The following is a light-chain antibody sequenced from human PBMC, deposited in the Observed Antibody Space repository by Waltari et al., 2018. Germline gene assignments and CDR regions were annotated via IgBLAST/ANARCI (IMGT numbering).Light chain of an antibody. V-gene: IGLV3-25*03. J-gene: IGLJ2*01. CDR1: ALPKQY. Sequence: SYELTQPPSMSVSPGQTATIACSGDALPKQYAYWYQQKPGQAPTLVMDKDTERPSGVPDRFSGSSSGTTVTLTISGVQPDDEADYYCQSADRPGTPLVFGGGTKLTVL. CDR2: KDT. CDR3: QSADRPGTPLV.